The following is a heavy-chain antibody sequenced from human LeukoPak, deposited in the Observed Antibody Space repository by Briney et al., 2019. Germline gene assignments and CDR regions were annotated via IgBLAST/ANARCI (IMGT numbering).Heavy chain of an antibody. V-gene: IGHV3-23*01. Sequence: GGSLRLSCAASGFTFSNAWMSWARQAPGKGLEWVSAISNTAASTYYADSVRGRFTISRDTSKNTLSLQMNSLRAEDTAIYYCVRGTSNYDYWGQGTLVTVSS. J-gene: IGHJ4*02. CDR3: VRGTSNYDY. CDR1: GFTFSNAW. D-gene: IGHD1-7*01. CDR2: ISNTAAST.